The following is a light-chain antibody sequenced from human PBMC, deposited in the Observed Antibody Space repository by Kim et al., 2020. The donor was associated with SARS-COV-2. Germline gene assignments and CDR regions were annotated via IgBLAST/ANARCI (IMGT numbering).Light chain of an antibody. J-gene: IGLJ3*02. V-gene: IGLV6-57*04. CDR2: EDN. Sequence: NFRLTQPHSVSESPGKTVTISCTRSSGSIASNYVQWYQQRPGSAPTTVIYEDNQRPSGVPDRFSGSIDSSSNSASLTISGLKTEDEADYYCQSYDSSKVFGGGTKLTVL. CDR3: QSYDSSKV. CDR1: SGSIASNY.